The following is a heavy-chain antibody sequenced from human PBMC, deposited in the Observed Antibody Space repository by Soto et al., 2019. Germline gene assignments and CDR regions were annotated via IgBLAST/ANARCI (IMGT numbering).Heavy chain of an antibody. CDR3: ARGKGMEENYYYYGLDI. CDR1: GYTYASHA. V-gene: IGHV1-3*01. Sequence: LCSKEPGYTYASHALQWVRQAHRQSLEWMGWINGGTGQTKHSQRFQGRVTITRDTSASTAYMELSSLRSEDTAVYYCARGKGMEENYYYYGLDIWGQGTTVTVSS. CDR2: INGGTGQT. J-gene: IGHJ6*02. D-gene: IGHD1-1*01.